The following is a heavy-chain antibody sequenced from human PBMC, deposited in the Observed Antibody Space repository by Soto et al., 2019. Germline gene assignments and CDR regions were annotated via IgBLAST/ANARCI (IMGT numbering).Heavy chain of an antibody. V-gene: IGHV4-39*01. J-gene: IGHJ5*02. Sequence: PSETLSLTCTVSGGSISSSSYYWGWLRQPPGKGLEWIGSIYYSGSTYYNPSLKSRVTISVDTSKNQFSLKLSSVTAADTAVYYCARQPRIAAAGTRFDPWGQGTLVTVSS. CDR3: ARQPRIAAAGTRFDP. CDR2: IYYSGST. D-gene: IGHD6-13*01. CDR1: GGSISSSSYY.